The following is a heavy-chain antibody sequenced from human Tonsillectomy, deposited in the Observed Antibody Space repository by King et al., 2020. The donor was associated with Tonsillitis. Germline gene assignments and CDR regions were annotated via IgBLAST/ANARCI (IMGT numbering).Heavy chain of an antibody. CDR2: INHSGST. CDR3: ARGPYYGSGRNNWFDP. V-gene: IGHV4-34*01. J-gene: IGHJ5*02. D-gene: IGHD3-10*01. Sequence: VQLQQWGAGLLKPSETLSLTCAVYGGSFSGYYWSWIRQPPGKGLEWIGEINHSGSTNYNPSLKSRVTISVDTSKNQFSLKLSSVTAADTAVYYSARGPYYGSGRNNWFDPWGQGTLVTVSS. CDR1: GGSFSGYY.